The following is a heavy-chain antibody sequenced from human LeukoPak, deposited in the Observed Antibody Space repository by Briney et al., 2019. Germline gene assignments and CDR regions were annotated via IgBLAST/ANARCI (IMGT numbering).Heavy chain of an antibody. CDR2: IIPIFGTA. Sequence: GASVKVSCKASGGTFSSYAISWVRQAPGQGLEWMGGIIPIFGTANYAQKFQGRVTITADVSTSTAYMELSSLRSEDTAVYYCASDTYYYDSSGPYYFDYWGQGTLVTVSS. CDR1: GGTFSSYA. CDR3: ASDTYYYDSSGPYYFDY. V-gene: IGHV1-69*13. J-gene: IGHJ4*02. D-gene: IGHD3-22*01.